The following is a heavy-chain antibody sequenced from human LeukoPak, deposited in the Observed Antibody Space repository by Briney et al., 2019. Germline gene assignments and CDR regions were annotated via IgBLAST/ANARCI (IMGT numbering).Heavy chain of an antibody. CDR3: AREGWQTDLYYFDY. D-gene: IGHD3/OR15-3a*01. V-gene: IGHV3-48*04. CDR2: ISSSGSTI. Sequence: GGSLRLSCAASGFSFRTSAMNWVRQAPGKGLEWVSYISSSGSTIYYADSVKGRFTISRDNAKNSLYLQMNSLRAEDTAVYYCAREGWQTDLYYFDYWGQGTLVTVSS. J-gene: IGHJ4*02. CDR1: GFSFRTSA.